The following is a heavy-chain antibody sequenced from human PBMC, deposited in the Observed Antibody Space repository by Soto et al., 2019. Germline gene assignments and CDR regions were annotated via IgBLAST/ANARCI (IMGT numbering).Heavy chain of an antibody. CDR3: AKDRWGDFGDLNLPGY. D-gene: IGHD4-17*01. J-gene: IGHJ4*02. Sequence: QVLLVGSGGGVVQPGRSLRISCAVSGFTFSSFGMHWVRQAQGKGLEWVAVISDDGSSKHYADSLKGRFTISRDNSNNTLYLQRDSLGPEDTAVYYCAKDRWGDFGDLNLPGYWGQGTLVTVSS. CDR2: ISDDGSSK. V-gene: IGHV3-30*18. CDR1: GFTFSSFG.